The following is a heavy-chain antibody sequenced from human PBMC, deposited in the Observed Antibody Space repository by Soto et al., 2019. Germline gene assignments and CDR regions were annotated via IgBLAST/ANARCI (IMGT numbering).Heavy chain of an antibody. CDR3: ARDPVDLFGYLDV. D-gene: IGHD2-21*01. Sequence: QEELVQSGAEVKKPGSSVNVSCRTSEGTFASYGITWLRQAPGQRLEWMGEIIPLMRTVNYAQKFQDRVTITGDRSTSTVYMALSSLRSDDTAVYYCARDPVDLFGYLDVWGQGTPVTVSS. CDR1: EGTFASYG. CDR2: IIPLMRTV. J-gene: IGHJ6*02. V-gene: IGHV1-69*06.